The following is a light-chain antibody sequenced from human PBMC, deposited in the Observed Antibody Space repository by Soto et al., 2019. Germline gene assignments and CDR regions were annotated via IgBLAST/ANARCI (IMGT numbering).Light chain of an antibody. CDR2: DAS. J-gene: IGKJ4*01. CDR1: QSISGRY. V-gene: IGKV3-20*01. Sequence: ETVLTQSPGTLSLSPGERASLSCRASQSISGRYLAWYQQKPGQAPRLLIYDASSRATGIPYRFSGSGSGTDFILTISRLEPEDFAIYYCQQYGSSPLTFGGGTKVEIK. CDR3: QQYGSSPLT.